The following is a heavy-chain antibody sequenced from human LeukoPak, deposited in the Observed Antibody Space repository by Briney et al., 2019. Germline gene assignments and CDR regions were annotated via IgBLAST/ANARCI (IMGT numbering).Heavy chain of an antibody. Sequence: SETLSLTCAVYGGSFSGYYWSWIRQPPGKGLEWIGEINHSGSTNYNPSLKSRVTISVDTSKNQFSLKLSSVTAADTAVYYCARGRPGYSYGIHYYWGRGTLVTVSS. CDR2: INHSGST. CDR1: GGSFSGYY. D-gene: IGHD5-18*01. V-gene: IGHV4-34*01. CDR3: ARGRPGYSYGIHYY. J-gene: IGHJ4*02.